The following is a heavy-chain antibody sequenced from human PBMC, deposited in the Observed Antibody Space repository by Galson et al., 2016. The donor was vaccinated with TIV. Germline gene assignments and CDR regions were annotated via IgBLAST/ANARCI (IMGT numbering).Heavy chain of an antibody. V-gene: IGHV1-69*13. CDR3: ASDRNTAFDTYHYYYGMDV. D-gene: IGHD5-18*01. Sequence: SVKVSCKASGGTFSSYVFNWVRLAPGQGLEWMGGTIPLFRTTNYAQKFQGRVTITADESTNTAYMELNSLRSGDTAVYYCASDRNTAFDTYHYYYGMDVWGQGTTVTVSS. CDR2: TIPLFRTT. CDR1: GGTFSSYV. J-gene: IGHJ6*02.